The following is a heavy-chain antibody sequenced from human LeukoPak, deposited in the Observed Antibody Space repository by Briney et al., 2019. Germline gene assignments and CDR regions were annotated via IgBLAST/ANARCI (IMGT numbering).Heavy chain of an antibody. J-gene: IGHJ5*02. V-gene: IGHV4-59*01. CDR3: ARDNSDYDILTGYYFFNWFDP. D-gene: IGHD3-9*01. CDR1: GVSISSYY. Sequence: SETLSLTCTVSGVSISSYYWSWIRQPPGKGLEWIGYIYYSGSTNYNPSLKSRVPISVDTSKNQFSLKLSSVTAADTAVYYCARDNSDYDILTGYYFFNWFDPWGQGTLVTVSS. CDR2: IYYSGST.